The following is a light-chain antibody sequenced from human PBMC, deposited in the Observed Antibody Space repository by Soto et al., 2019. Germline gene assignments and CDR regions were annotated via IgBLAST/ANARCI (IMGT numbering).Light chain of an antibody. V-gene: IGKV1-39*01. CDR3: QQSYSAPPLT. Sequence: DIQMTQSPSSLSASVGDRVTITCRASQNIDIFLNWYHQKPGRAPNLLIYGASTLQNGVPSRFSGSGSGTDFSRTISSLQPEDFGTYDCQQSYSAPPLTFGAGTKVDIK. CDR1: QNIDIF. CDR2: GAS. J-gene: IGKJ4*01.